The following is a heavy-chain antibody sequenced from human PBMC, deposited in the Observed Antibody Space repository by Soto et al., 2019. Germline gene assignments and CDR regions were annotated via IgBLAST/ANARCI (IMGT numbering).Heavy chain of an antibody. J-gene: IGHJ5*02. D-gene: IGHD3-10*01. CDR3: AHRPPEIGLATFDP. Sequence: QITLKESGPPLVKPTQTLTLTCTFSGFSLSTSGVAVGWIRQPPGKALEWLALIYWDDDKRYSPSLKSRLTITKDTSKNRVVLTMTNTDPVDTATYYCAHRPPEIGLATFDPGGQGTLVTVSS. V-gene: IGHV2-5*02. CDR2: IYWDDDK. CDR1: GFSLSTSGVA.